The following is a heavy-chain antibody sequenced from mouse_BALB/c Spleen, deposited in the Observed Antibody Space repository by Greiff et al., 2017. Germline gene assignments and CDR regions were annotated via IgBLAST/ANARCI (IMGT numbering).Heavy chain of an antibody. J-gene: IGHJ3*01. D-gene: IGHD1-2*01. CDR2: IDPANGNT. CDR1: GFTIKDTY. V-gene: IGHV14-3*02. CDR3: ASYYGYPFAY. Sequence: EVQLQQSGAELVKPGASVKLSCTASGFTIKDTYMHWVKQRPEQGLEWIGRIDPANGNTKYDPKFQGKATITADTSSNTAYLQLSSLTSEDTAVYYCASYYGYPFAYWGQGTLVTVSA.